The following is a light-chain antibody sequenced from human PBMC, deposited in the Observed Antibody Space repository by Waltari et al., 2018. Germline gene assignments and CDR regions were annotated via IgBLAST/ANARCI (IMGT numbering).Light chain of an antibody. CDR3: QQYYSTPLT. J-gene: IGKJ1*01. CDR1: QSVLYSSNNKNY. V-gene: IGKV4-1*01. CDR2: WAS. Sequence: DIVMTQSPDSLAVSLGERATMNCKSSQSVLYSSNNKNYLAWYQQKPGQPPKLLIYWASTRESGVPDRFSGSWSGTDFTLTISSLQAEDVAVYYCQQYYSTPLTFGQGTKVEIK.